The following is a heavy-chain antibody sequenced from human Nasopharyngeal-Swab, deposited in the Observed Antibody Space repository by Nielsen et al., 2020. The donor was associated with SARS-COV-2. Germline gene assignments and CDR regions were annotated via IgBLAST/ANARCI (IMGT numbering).Heavy chain of an antibody. J-gene: IGHJ6*03. V-gene: IGHV3-13*01. CDR3: ARGYYYYMDV. CDR2: VDSSGDT. CDR1: GFTFSYYD. Sequence: GGSLRLSCAASGFTFSYYDMHWVRQVTGKGLEWVSAVDSSGDTYYPGSVKGRFTISRENAKNSLYLQMNSLRAEDTAVYYCARGYYYYMDVWGKGTTVTVSS.